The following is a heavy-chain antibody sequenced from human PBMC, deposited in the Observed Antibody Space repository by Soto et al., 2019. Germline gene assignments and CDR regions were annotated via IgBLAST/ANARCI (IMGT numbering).Heavy chain of an antibody. CDR3: ARDYSSYGPFDY. J-gene: IGHJ4*02. CDR1: GDSVSTNSAT. Sequence: PSQPLSLTCAISGDSVSTNSATWDWIRQSPSRGLEWLGRTYYRSKWYNDYAVSVKGRITINPDTSNNQLSLQLNSVTPEDTAVYYCARDYSSYGPFDYWGQGTLVTVSS. D-gene: IGHD5-18*01. CDR2: TYYRSKWYN. V-gene: IGHV6-1*01.